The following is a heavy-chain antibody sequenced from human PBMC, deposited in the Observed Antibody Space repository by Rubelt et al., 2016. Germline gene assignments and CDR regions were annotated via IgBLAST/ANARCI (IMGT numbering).Heavy chain of an antibody. CDR1: GFTFTSSA. CDR3: AADSGYGPSMDV. D-gene: IGHD5-12*01. CDR2: IVVGSGNP. J-gene: IGHJ6*02. Sequence: QMQLVQSGPEVKKPGTSVKVSCKASGFTFTSSAVQWVRQARGQRLEWIGRIVVGSGNPNYAQKFQERGTITRDMSTSTAYMELSSLRSEDTAVYYWAADSGYGPSMDVWGQGTTVTVSS. V-gene: IGHV1-58*01.